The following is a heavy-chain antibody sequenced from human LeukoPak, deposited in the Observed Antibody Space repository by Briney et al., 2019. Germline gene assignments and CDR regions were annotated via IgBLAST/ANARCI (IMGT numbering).Heavy chain of an antibody. CDR2: ISGSGGST. V-gene: IGHV3-23*01. CDR1: XXXXXXXX. Sequence: GGSXRLSCAXXXXXXXXXXMXWVRQXXXXXLEWVSAISGSGGSTYYADSVKGRFTISRDNSKNTLYLQMNSLRAEDTAVYYCAKVDYGMDVWGQGTTVTVSS. CDR3: AKVDYGMDV. J-gene: IGHJ6*02.